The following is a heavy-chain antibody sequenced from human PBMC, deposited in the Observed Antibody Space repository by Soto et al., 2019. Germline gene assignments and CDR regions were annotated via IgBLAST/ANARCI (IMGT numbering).Heavy chain of an antibody. D-gene: IGHD3-10*02. V-gene: IGHV4-59*08. J-gene: IGHJ3*02. CDR2: IYYSGST. CDR3: ASHTMLDAFDI. CDR1: GGSISSYY. Sequence: SETLSLTCTVSGGSISSYYWSWIRQPPGKGLEWFGYIYYSGSTNYNPSLKSRVTISVDTSKNQFSLKLSSVTAADTAVYYCASHTMLDAFDIWGQGTMVTVSS.